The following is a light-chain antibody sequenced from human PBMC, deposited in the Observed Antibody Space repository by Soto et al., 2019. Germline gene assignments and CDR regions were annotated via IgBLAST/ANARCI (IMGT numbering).Light chain of an antibody. V-gene: IGLV1-44*01. CDR1: SSNIGSNT. CDR2: SNN. CDR3: AAWDDSLNVV. Sequence: QSVLTQPPSASGSPGQRVTISCSGSSSNIGSNTVNWYQQLQGTAPKLLIYSNNQRTSGVPDRFSGSKSGTSASLAISGLQSEDEADYYCAAWDDSLNVVFGGGTKLTVL. J-gene: IGLJ2*01.